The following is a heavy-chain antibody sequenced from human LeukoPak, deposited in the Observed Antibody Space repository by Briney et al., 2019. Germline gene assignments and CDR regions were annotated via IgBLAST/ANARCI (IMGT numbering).Heavy chain of an antibody. V-gene: IGHV3-33*01. J-gene: IGHJ6*02. D-gene: IGHD5-12*01. Sequence: GGSLRLSCAASGFTFSSYGMHWVRQAPGKGLEWVAVIWYDGSNKYYADSVKGRFTISRDNSKNTLYLQMNSLRAEDTAVYYCARDSGVYSGYDYAEAHYYYGMDVWGQGTTVTVSS. CDR3: ARDSGVYSGYDYAEAHYYYGMDV. CDR2: IWYDGSNK. CDR1: GFTFSSYG.